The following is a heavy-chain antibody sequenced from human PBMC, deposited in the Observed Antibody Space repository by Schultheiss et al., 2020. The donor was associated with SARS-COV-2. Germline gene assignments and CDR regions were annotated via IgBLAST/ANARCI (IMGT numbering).Heavy chain of an antibody. J-gene: IGHJ3*02. CDR2: IYYSGST. Sequence: SETLSLTCTVSGGSISSYYWSWIRQPPGKGLEWIGYIYYSGSTNYNPSLKSRVTISVDTSKNQFSLKLSSVTAADTAVYYCAREGTSYQVHDDVFDIWGQGTMVTVSS. CDR1: GGSISSYY. V-gene: IGHV4-59*01. D-gene: IGHD2-2*01. CDR3: AREGTSYQVHDDVFDI.